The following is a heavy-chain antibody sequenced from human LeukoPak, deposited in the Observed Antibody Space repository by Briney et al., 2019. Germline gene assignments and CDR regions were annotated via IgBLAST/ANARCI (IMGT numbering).Heavy chain of an antibody. V-gene: IGHV1-18*01. D-gene: IGHD2-2*01. Sequence: ASVKVSCKASGYTFTSYGISWVRQAPGQGLEWMGWISAYNGNTNYAQKLQGRVTMTTDISTSTAYMELRSLRSDDTAVYYCARDPAEYQLWSPAPFDYWGQGTLVTVSS. CDR3: ARDPAEYQLWSPAPFDY. CDR2: ISAYNGNT. CDR1: GYTFTSYG. J-gene: IGHJ4*02.